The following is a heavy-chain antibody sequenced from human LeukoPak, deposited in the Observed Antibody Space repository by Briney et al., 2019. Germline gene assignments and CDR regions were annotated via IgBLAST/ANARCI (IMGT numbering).Heavy chain of an antibody. CDR3: ASAPGIAVAGQTEYFDY. V-gene: IGHV1-69*13. D-gene: IGHD6-19*01. CDR2: IIPILGTA. CDR1: GGTFSSYA. J-gene: IGHJ4*02. Sequence: ASVKVSCKASGGTFSSYAISWVRQAPGQGLEWMGGIIPILGTANYAQKFQGRVTITADESTSTAYMELSSLRSEDTAVYYCASAPGIAVAGQTEYFDYWGQGTLVTVTS.